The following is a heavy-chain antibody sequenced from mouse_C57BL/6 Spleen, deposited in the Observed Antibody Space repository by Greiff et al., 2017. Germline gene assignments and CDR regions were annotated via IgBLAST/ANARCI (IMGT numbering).Heavy chain of an antibody. V-gene: IGHV1-19*01. Sequence: EVKLMESGPVLVKPGASVKMSCKASGYTFTDYYMNWVKQSHGKSLEWIGVINPYNGGTSYNQKFKGKATLTVDKSSSTAYMELNSLTSEDSAVYYCARKSGSRYYFDYWGQGTTLTVAS. CDR3: ARKSGSRYYFDY. CDR1: GYTFTDYY. J-gene: IGHJ2*01. CDR2: INPYNGGT. D-gene: IGHD1-1*01.